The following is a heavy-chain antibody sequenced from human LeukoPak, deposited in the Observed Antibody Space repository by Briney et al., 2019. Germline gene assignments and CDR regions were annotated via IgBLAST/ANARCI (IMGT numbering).Heavy chain of an antibody. D-gene: IGHD5-18*01. Sequence: ASVKVSCKVSGYTLTELSMHWVRQAPGKGLEWMGGFDPEDGETIYAQKFQGRVTMTEDTSTDTAYMELSSLRSEDTAVYYCATFADTATVLEFDYWGQGTLVTVSS. CDR2: FDPEDGET. V-gene: IGHV1-24*01. J-gene: IGHJ4*02. CDR3: ATFADTATVLEFDY. CDR1: GYTLTELS.